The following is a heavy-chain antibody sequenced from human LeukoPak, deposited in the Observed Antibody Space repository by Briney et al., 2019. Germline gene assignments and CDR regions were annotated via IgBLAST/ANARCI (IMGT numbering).Heavy chain of an antibody. CDR2: IYYSGST. D-gene: IGHD3-22*01. J-gene: IGHJ4*02. V-gene: IGHV4-59*08. CDR3: ARSTYYYDSSGYYYLGGFDY. Sequence: SETLSLTCTVSGGSISSYYWSWIRQPPGKGLEWIGSIYYSGSTYYNPSLKSQVTISVDTSKNQFSLKLSSVTAADTAVYYCARSTYYYDSSGYYYLGGFDYWGQGTLVTVSS. CDR1: GGSISSYY.